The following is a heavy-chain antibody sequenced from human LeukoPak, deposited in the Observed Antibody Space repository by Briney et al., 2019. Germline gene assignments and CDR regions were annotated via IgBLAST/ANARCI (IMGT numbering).Heavy chain of an antibody. CDR1: GNSISSGYY. CDR2: IYHSGST. Sequence: TSETLSLTCTVSGNSISSGYYWGWIRQPPGKGLEWIGNIYHSGSTNYNPSLKSRVTISVDTSKNQFSLKLSSVTAADTAVYYCARRGYDYVWGSYRKSSYYMDVWGKGTTVTISS. J-gene: IGHJ6*03. D-gene: IGHD3-16*02. V-gene: IGHV4-38-2*02. CDR3: ARRGYDYVWGSYRKSSYYMDV.